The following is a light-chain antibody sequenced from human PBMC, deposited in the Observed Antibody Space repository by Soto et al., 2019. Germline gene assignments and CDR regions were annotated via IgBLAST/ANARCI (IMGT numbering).Light chain of an antibody. Sequence: MTQSQGTLSVSPGESATLSCRASQSISYNLAWYQQKPGQAPRLLIYGASSRATGTPDRFSGSGSGTDFTLTINRLEPEDFALYYCQQYGSSPPTFAQGTKVAIK. CDR1: QSISYN. CDR2: GAS. V-gene: IGKV3-20*01. J-gene: IGKJ1*01. CDR3: QQYGSSPPT.